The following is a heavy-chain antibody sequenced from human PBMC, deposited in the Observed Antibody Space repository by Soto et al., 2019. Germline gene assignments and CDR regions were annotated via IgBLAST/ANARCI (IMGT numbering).Heavy chain of an antibody. CDR1: GFTFDDYA. CDR2: ISWNSGSI. V-gene: IGHV3-9*01. Sequence: GGSLRLSCAASGFTFDDYAMHWVRQAPGKGLEWVSGISWNSGSIDYADSVKGRFTISRDNAKNSLYLQMNSLRAEDTALYYCAKGAVVAATRVAFDIWGQGTMVTVSS. J-gene: IGHJ3*02. CDR3: AKGAVVAATRVAFDI. D-gene: IGHD2-15*01.